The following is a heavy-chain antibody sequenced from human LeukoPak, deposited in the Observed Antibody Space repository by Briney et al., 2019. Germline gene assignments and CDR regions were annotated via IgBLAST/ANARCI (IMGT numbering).Heavy chain of an antibody. D-gene: IGHD3-22*01. Sequence: GGSLRLSCAASGFTFSSYAMSWVRQAPGKGLEWVSAISGSGGSTYYADSVKGRFTISRDNSKHTLYLQMNSLRAEDTAVYYCAKDRPYYDSSGASTHWGQGTLVTVSS. CDR3: AKDRPYYDSSGASTH. CDR2: ISGSGGST. J-gene: IGHJ4*02. CDR1: GFTFSSYA. V-gene: IGHV3-23*01.